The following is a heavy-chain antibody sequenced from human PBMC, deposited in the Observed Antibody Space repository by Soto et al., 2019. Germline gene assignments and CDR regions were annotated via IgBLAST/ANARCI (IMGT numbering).Heavy chain of an antibody. CDR3: ARGGDYDDAFDM. J-gene: IGHJ3*02. Sequence: GGSLRLSCAASGFTFSSYSMNWVRQAPGKGLEWVSSISSSSSYIYYADSVKGRFTISRDNAKNSLYLQMNSLRAEDTAVYYCARGGDYDDAFDMWGQGTMVTVSS. D-gene: IGHD4-17*01. CDR1: GFTFSSYS. V-gene: IGHV3-21*01. CDR2: ISSSSSYI.